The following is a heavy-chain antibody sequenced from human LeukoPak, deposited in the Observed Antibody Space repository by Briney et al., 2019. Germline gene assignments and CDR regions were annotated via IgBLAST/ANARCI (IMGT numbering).Heavy chain of an antibody. D-gene: IGHD3-10*01. Sequence: SETLSLTCAVYGGSFSGYYWSWIRQPPGKGLEWIGEINHSGSTNYNPSLKSRVTISVGTSKNQFSLKLSSVTAADTAVYYCARGGITMVRGVSGNYYGMDVWGKGTTVTVSS. J-gene: IGHJ6*04. CDR2: INHSGST. V-gene: IGHV4-34*01. CDR1: GGSFSGYY. CDR3: ARGGITMVRGVSGNYYGMDV.